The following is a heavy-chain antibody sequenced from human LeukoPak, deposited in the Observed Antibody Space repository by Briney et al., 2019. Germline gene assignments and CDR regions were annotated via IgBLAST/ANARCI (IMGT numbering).Heavy chain of an antibody. V-gene: IGHV3-30*18. CDR3: AKETPYSWGPSGSYHFDY. CDR1: GFTFSSYG. J-gene: IGHJ4*02. CDR2: ISYDGSNK. Sequence: GGSLRLSCAASGFTFSSYGMHWVRQAPGKGLEWVAVISYDGSNKYYADSVKGRFTISRDNSKNTLYLQMNSLRAEDTAVYYCAKETPYSWGPSGSYHFDYWGQGTLVTVSS. D-gene: IGHD1-26*01.